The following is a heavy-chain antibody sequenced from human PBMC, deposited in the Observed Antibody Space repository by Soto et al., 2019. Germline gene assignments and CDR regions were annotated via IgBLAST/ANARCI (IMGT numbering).Heavy chain of an antibody. V-gene: IGHV1-3*05. CDR1: GYTFSSYA. D-gene: IGHD1-26*01. CDR3: ARVDGTY. Sequence: QVQLVQSGAEEKKPGASVKVSCKASGYTFSSYAIHWVRQAPGQGLAWMGWINAGNGNTKYSQKFQGRVTITRDTSASTAYMKLNSLRSEDTAVYYSARVDGTYWGQGTLVTVSS. J-gene: IGHJ4*02. CDR2: INAGNGNT.